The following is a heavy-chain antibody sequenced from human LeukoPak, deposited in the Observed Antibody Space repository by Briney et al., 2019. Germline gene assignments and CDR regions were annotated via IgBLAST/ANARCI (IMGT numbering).Heavy chain of an antibody. CDR2: IFYSGST. Sequence: SETLSLTCSVSGGSISSSSYYWGWIRQPPGKGLEWIGYIFYSGSTYYNPSLKSRISISVDTSKNQFSLKLSSVTAAATAVYYCARGYYYGSGSYYSQYYYYYYMDVWGKGTTVTISS. V-gene: IGHV4-39*07. CDR3: ARGYYYGSGSYYSQYYYYYYMDV. J-gene: IGHJ6*03. CDR1: GGSISSSSYY. D-gene: IGHD3-10*01.